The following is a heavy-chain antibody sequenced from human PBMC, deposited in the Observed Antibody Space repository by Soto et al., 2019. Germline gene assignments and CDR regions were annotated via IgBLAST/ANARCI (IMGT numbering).Heavy chain of an antibody. CDR3: ARLRVGVNWYFDL. J-gene: IGHJ2*01. CDR2: VSSTGGYT. Sequence: QMQLVESGGDLVKPGGSLRLSCAASGFNFGDYYMSWVRQAPGKGLEGVSFVSSTGGYTKYSDSVGGRFTVSRDNGKNALHLQLNSLRVEDTAVYYCARLRVGVNWYFDLWGRGTLVTVSS. D-gene: IGHD1-26*01. CDR1: GFNFGDYY. V-gene: IGHV3-11*06.